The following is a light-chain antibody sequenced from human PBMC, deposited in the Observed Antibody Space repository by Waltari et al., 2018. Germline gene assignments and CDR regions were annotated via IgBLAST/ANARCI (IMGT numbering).Light chain of an antibody. V-gene: IGKV3-15*01. J-gene: IGKJ4*01. CDR1: QTVTND. CDR3: QQYSDWIA. Sequence: ETVITQSPASLSVSPGERATLSCTASQTVTNDLAWYQQKPGQAPKLLIFGASTRATGVPARFSGSGSGTEFTLTIGSVQSEDFAVYYCQQYSDWIAFGGGTKVDLK. CDR2: GAS.